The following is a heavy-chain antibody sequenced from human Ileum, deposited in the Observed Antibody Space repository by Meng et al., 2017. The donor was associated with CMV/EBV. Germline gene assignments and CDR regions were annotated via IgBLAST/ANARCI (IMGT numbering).Heavy chain of an antibody. D-gene: IGHD2-8*02. Sequence: SAFTFGDYYMSWIRQAPGKGLEWISYISTTGTSIYYSDSVKGRFTISRDNAKNALYLQMNSLRADDTGVYYCARETPPVLSGHWYYDVWGRGTLVTVSS. V-gene: IGHV3-11*04. CDR2: ISTTGTSI. CDR3: ARETPPVLSGHWYYDV. CDR1: AFTFGDYY. J-gene: IGHJ2*01.